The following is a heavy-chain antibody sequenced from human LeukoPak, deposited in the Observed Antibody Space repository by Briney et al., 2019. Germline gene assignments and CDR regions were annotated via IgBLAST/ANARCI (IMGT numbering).Heavy chain of an antibody. Sequence: TGGSLRLSCAASGFTFSGYWMSWVRQAPGKGLEWVAHIKQDGSEKYYVDSAKGRFTISRDNAKNSLYLQLDSLRLEDTAVYYCVRLRYAPDVWGQGTLVTVSS. CDR3: VRLRYAPDV. CDR1: GFTFSGYW. J-gene: IGHJ4*02. V-gene: IGHV3-7*04. CDR2: IKQDGSEK. D-gene: IGHD2-2*01.